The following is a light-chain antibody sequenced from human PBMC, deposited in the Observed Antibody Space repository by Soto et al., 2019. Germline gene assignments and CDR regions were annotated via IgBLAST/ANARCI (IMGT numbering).Light chain of an antibody. CDR1: SRDVGGYNY. J-gene: IGLJ1*01. V-gene: IGLV2-14*03. CDR2: DVT. Sequence: QSALTQPASVSGSPGQSITISCTGTSRDVGGYNYVSWYQQHPGRAAKLIIYDVTNRPSGISNRFSGSKSGNTASLTISGLQTDDDSEYYCLSFVSRHIYVFGTGTNVAVL. CDR3: LSFVSRHIYV.